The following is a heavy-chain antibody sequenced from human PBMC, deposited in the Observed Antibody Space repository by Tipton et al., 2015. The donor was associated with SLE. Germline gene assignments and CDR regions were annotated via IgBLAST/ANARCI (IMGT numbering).Heavy chain of an antibody. J-gene: IGHJ6*03. CDR2: ISAYNGNT. D-gene: IGHD4-17*01. CDR3: ARVGDSYYDYYMDV. V-gene: IGHV1-18*01. CDR1: GYTFTSYG. Sequence: QSGAEVKKPGASVKVSCKASGYTFTSYGISWVRQAPGQGLEWMGWISAYNGNTKYGKKLQGRVTMTTDTSTSTAYMELRSLRSDDTAVYYCARVGDSYYDYYMDVWGKGTTLTVSS.